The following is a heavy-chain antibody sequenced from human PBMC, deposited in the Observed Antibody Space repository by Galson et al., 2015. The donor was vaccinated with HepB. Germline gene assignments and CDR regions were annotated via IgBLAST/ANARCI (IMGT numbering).Heavy chain of an antibody. J-gene: IGHJ6*03. Sequence: SLRLSCAASGFTFNNYGMNWVRQAPGRGLEWVSYISSTSNAMYYADSVKGRFTISRDNAKNSLYLQMNSLRAEDTAIYYCARVIYNFYIDVWGKGTTVSVSS. CDR3: ARVIYNFYIDV. V-gene: IGHV3-48*01. CDR2: ISSTSNAM. CDR1: GFTFNNYG.